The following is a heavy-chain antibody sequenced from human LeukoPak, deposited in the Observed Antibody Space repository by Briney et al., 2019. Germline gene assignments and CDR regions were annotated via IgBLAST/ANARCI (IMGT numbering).Heavy chain of an antibody. V-gene: IGHV3-11*06. Sequence: GGSLRLSCAASGFTFSDYYMSWIRQAPGKGLEWVSSTSSSSSYIYYADSVKGRFTISRDNAKNSLYLQMNSLRAEDTAVYYCARDTGIAAAGTPLDYWGQGTLVTVSS. D-gene: IGHD6-13*01. CDR3: ARDTGIAAAGTPLDY. CDR1: GFTFSDYY. J-gene: IGHJ4*02. CDR2: TSSSSSYI.